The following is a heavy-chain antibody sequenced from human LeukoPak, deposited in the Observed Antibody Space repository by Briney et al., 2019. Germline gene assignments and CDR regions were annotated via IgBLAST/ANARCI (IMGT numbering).Heavy chain of an antibody. D-gene: IGHD6-19*01. CDR2: INPSGGST. CDR3: GRGGVAVATLKTIDY. J-gene: IGHJ4*02. V-gene: IGHV1-46*01. CDR1: GYTFTNYY. Sequence: ASVKVSCKASGYTFTNYYMYWVRQAPGQGLEWMGIINPSGGSTSYAQKFQGRVTMTRDTSTTTVYMELSSLRSEDTAVYYCGRGGVAVATLKTIDYWGQGTLVTVSS.